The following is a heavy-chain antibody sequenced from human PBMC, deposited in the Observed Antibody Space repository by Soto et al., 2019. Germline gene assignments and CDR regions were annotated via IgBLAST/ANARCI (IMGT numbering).Heavy chain of an antibody. CDR2: ISGYDGRT. Sequence: QVHLVQSGAEVKKPGASVKVSCKTSGYTFTRYGISWVRQDPGPGLEWMGWISGYDGRTNFAQKVQDRDTMTTDTSTSTVYMELSSLSSDDTAVYYCAREGDVPYYYYGMDVWGQGTTVTVSS. CDR3: AREGDVPYYYYGMDV. CDR1: GYTFTRYG. D-gene: IGHD2-21*02. V-gene: IGHV1-18*01. J-gene: IGHJ6*02.